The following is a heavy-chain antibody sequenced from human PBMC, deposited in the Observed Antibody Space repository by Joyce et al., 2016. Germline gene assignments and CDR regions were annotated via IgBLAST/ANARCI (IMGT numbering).Heavy chain of an antibody. CDR1: GFTFSDYT. Sequence: EVQLVESGGGLVQPGGSLRLSCAASGFTFSDYTMNWVRQAPGKGLEWVSYISASGTTAYYVDSVKCRFTISRDNAKNSLYLQTNSLRVDDTALYYCVRHLGHYSGDADAFDLWGQGTMVTVSS. J-gene: IGHJ3*01. V-gene: IGHV3-48*04. CDR3: VRHLGHYSGDADAFDL. CDR2: ISASGTTA. D-gene: IGHD4-23*01.